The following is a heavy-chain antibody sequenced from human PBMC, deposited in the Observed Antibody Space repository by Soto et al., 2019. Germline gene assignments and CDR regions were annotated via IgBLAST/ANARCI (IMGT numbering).Heavy chain of an antibody. D-gene: IGHD3-10*01. CDR3: ARVITMVRGVQNYYFDY. Sequence: SETLSLTCTVSGGSISSYYWSWIRQPPGEGLEWSGYIYYSGSTNYNPSLKSRVTISVDTSKNQFSLKLSSVTAADTAVYYCARVITMVRGVQNYYFDYWGQGTLVTVSS. CDR2: IYYSGST. V-gene: IGHV4-59*01. J-gene: IGHJ4*02. CDR1: GGSISSYY.